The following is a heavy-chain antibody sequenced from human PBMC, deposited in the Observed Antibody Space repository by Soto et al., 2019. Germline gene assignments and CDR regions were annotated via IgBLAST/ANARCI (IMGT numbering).Heavy chain of an antibody. Sequence: ASVKVSCKVSGYTLTELSMHWVRQAPGKGLEWMGGFDPEDGETIYAQKFQGRVTMTEDTSTDTAYMELSSLRSEDTAVYYCATDPRRSGYDYFDYWGQGTLVTVSS. D-gene: IGHD5-12*01. V-gene: IGHV1-24*01. CDR1: GYTLTELS. CDR2: FDPEDGET. J-gene: IGHJ4*02. CDR3: ATDPRRSGYDYFDY.